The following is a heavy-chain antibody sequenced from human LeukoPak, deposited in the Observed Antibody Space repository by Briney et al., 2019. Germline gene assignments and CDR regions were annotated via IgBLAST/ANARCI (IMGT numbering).Heavy chain of an antibody. V-gene: IGHV2-70*11. CDR3: ARSQRYYDILTGYLHFDY. Sequence: ESGPALVKPTQTLTLTCTFSGFSLSTSGMCVSWIRQPPGKALEWLARIDWDDDKYYSTSLKTRLTISKDTSKNQVVLTMTNMDPVDTATYYCARSQRYYDILTGYLHFDYWGQGTLVTVSS. CDR1: GFSLSTSGMC. CDR2: IDWDDDK. J-gene: IGHJ4*02. D-gene: IGHD3-9*01.